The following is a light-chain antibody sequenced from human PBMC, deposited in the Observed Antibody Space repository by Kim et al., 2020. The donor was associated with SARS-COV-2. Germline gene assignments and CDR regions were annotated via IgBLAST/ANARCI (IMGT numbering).Light chain of an antibody. CDR1: QGINNY. CDR2: GAA. CDR3: LQHNSYPLT. J-gene: IGKJ4*01. Sequence: ASVGDRVTITCRASQGINNYLAWFQQKPGKVPKRLIYGAASLQSGVPSRFSGSGSGTEFTLTISSLQPEDFATYYCLQHNSYPLTFGGGTKVDIK. V-gene: IGKV1-17*03.